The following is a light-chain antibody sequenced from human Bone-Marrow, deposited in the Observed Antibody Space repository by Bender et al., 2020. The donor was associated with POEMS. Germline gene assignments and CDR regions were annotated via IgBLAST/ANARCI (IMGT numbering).Light chain of an antibody. CDR3: AVWDDSLNGWV. CDR2: SSH. V-gene: IGLV1-44*01. Sequence: QSVLTQPPSASGTPGQRVTISCSGGSSNIGAHAVNWYQHLPGTAPKLLIYSSHRRPSEVPDRFSGSRSDTSASLAISGLQSEDEADYYCAVWDDSLNGWVFGGGTKLTLL. CDR1: SSNIGAHA. J-gene: IGLJ3*02.